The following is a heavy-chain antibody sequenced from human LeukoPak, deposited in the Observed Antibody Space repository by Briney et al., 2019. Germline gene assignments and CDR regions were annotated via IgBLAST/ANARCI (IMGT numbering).Heavy chain of an antibody. CDR3: ARAPPRHAGWVYYYYYYMDV. V-gene: IGHV1-8*01. Sequence: GASVKVSCKASGYTFTSYDINWVRQATGQGLEWMGWMNPNSGNTGYAQKFQGRVTMTRNTSISTAYMELSSLRSEDTAVYYCARAPPRHAGWVYYYYYYMDVWGKGTTVTISS. CDR2: MNPNSGNT. CDR1: GYTFTSYD. D-gene: IGHD6-19*01. J-gene: IGHJ6*03.